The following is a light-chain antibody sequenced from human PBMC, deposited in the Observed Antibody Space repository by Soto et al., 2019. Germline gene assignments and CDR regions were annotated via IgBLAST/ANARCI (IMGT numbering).Light chain of an antibody. Sequence: QSVLTQPASVSGSPGQPITISCTGTTNDVGGYNYVSWYQQHPGKAPKLLIFEVSSRPSGVSNRFSGSKSGNTASLTISALQAEDEADYFCNSYSSSTSLPYVFGTGTKLTVL. CDR2: EVS. V-gene: IGLV2-14*01. J-gene: IGLJ1*01. CDR1: TNDVGGYNY. CDR3: NSYSSSTSLPYV.